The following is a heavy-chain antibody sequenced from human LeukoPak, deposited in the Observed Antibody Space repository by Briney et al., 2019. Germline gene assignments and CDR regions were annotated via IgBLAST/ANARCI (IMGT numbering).Heavy chain of an antibody. Sequence: KVSCKASGYTFTKYGISWVRQMPGKGLEWMGIIYPGDSDIRYSPSFQGQVTISADKSISTAYLQWSSLKASGTAMYYCARQFGGNSEFDYWGQGTLVTVSS. D-gene: IGHD4-23*01. J-gene: IGHJ4*02. CDR3: ARQFGGNSEFDY. V-gene: IGHV5-51*01. CDR1: GYTFTKYG. CDR2: IYPGDSDI.